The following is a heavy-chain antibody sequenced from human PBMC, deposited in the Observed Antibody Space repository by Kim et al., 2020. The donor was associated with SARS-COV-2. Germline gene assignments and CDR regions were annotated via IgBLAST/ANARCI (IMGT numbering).Heavy chain of an antibody. CDR1: GFTFSSYS. D-gene: IGHD3-10*01. CDR2: ISSSSSTI. CDR3: AREGARLWFGELLSTFYFDY. J-gene: IGHJ4*02. Sequence: GGSLRLSCAASGFTFSSYSMNWVRQAPGKGLEWVSYISSSSSTIYYADSVKGRFIIFRDNAKNSLYLQMNSLRDEDTAVYYCAREGARLWFGELLSTFYFDYWGQGTLVTVSS. V-gene: IGHV3-48*02.